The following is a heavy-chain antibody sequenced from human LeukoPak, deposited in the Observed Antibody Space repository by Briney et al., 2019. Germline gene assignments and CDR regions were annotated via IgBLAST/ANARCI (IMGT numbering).Heavy chain of an antibody. CDR3: AREIRPYYYYYMDV. V-gene: IGHV4-61*02. CDR1: GGSISSGSYY. J-gene: IGHJ6*03. CDR2: IYTSGST. D-gene: IGHD3-16*01. Sequence: PSETLSLTCTVSGGSISSGSYYWSWIRQPAGQGLEWIGRIYTSGSTNYNPSLKSRVTISVDTSKNQFSLKLSSVTAADTAVYYCAREIRPYYYYYMDVWGKGTTVTVSS.